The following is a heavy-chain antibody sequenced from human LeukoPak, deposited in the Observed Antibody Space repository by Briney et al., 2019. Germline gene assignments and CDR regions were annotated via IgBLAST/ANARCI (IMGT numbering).Heavy chain of an antibody. CDR1: GFTFSSYS. V-gene: IGHV3-48*04. D-gene: IGHD3-10*01. J-gene: IGHJ4*02. Sequence: GGSLRLSCAASGFTFSSYSMNWVRQAPGKGLEWVSYISSSSSTIYYADSVKGRFTISRDNAKNSLYLQMNSLRAEDTAVYYCARDPRLGFGEFVLDYWGQGTLVTVSS. CDR2: ISSSSSTI. CDR3: ARDPRLGFGEFVLDY.